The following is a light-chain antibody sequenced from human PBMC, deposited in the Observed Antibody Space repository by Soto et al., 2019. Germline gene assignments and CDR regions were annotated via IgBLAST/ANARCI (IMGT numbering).Light chain of an antibody. CDR2: DVS. Sequence: QSALTQPRSVSGSPGQSVTISCTGTSGDVGGYNFVSWYQQHPGKAPTLMIFDVSQRPSGVPDRFSGSKSGNTASLTISGLQADDEADYYCALYVGSGTVVFGGGTKLTVL. J-gene: IGLJ2*01. V-gene: IGLV2-11*01. CDR3: ALYVGSGTVV. CDR1: SGDVGGYNF.